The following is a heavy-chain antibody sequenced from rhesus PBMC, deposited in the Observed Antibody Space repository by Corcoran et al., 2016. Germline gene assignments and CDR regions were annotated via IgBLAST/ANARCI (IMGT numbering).Heavy chain of an antibody. CDR3: ARVPWSDYYVVRFDY. Sequence: QVQLQESGPGLVKPSETLSLTCAVSGGSLSSNSWSWIRQAPGKGLEWIGRIDGSGVSTDYNPSLKSRVTISADTSKNQFSLKLSSVTAADTSVYYCARVPWSDYYVVRFDYWGQGVLVTVSS. CDR2: IDGSGVST. D-gene: IGHD3-22*01. J-gene: IGHJ4*01. CDR1: GGSLSSNS. V-gene: IGHV4-160*01.